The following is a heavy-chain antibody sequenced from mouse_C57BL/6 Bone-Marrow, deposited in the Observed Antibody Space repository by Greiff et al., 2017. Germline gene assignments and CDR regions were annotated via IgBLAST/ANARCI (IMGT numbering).Heavy chain of an antibody. CDR1: GFNIKDYY. V-gene: IGHV14-2*01. CDR3: ARVWAIGNYDYYAMDY. CDR2: IDPEDGET. J-gene: IGHJ4*01. D-gene: IGHD2-1*01. Sequence: EVQLQQSGAELVKPGASVKLSCTASGFNIKDYYMHWVKQRTEQGLAWIGRIDPEDGETKYAPKFQGKATITADTSSNTAYLQLSSLTSEDTAVYYCARVWAIGNYDYYAMDYWGQGTSVTVSS.